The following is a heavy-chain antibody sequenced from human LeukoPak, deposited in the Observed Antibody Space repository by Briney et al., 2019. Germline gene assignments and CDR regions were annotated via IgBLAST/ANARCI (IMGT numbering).Heavy chain of an antibody. CDR1: GYTFSSYY. J-gene: IGHJ4*02. CDR2: INPSGNDT. CDR3: AGRVSGSYLGPLDF. V-gene: IGHV1-46*03. D-gene: IGHD1-26*01. Sequence: ASVKVSCKASGYTFSSYYMHWVQQAPGQGLEWMGIINPSGNDTSYAQKFHGRVTMTRDTSTSTVYMELSSLRSEDTAMYYCAGRVSGSYLGPLDFWGQGTLVSVSS.